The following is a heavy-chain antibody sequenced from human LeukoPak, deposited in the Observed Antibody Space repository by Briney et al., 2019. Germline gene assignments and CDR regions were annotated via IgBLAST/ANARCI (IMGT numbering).Heavy chain of an antibody. D-gene: IGHD3-3*01. CDR2: ISGTGGST. CDR3: AKHNDFWSGPFDY. Sequence: GGSLRLSCAASGFTFSSYAMSWVRQAPGKGLEWVSTISGTGGSTHYADSVKGRFTISRDNSKNTLYLQMNSLRAGDTAIYYCAKHNDFWSGPFDYWGQGTLVTVSS. V-gene: IGHV3-23*01. J-gene: IGHJ4*02. CDR1: GFTFSSYA.